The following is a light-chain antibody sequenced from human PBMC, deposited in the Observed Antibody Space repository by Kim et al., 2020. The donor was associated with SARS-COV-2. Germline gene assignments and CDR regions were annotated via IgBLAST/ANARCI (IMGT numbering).Light chain of an antibody. CDR3: QQYDDWPPGT. V-gene: IGKV3-15*01. J-gene: IGKJ1*01. CDR2: DAS. CDR1: HSVRNN. Sequence: SPGERATRSCRASHSVRNNLAWYQQKVGQAPRLLIYDASTRATGIPARFSGSGSGTEFTLTISSLQSEDFEVYYCQQYDDWPPGTFGQGTKVDIK.